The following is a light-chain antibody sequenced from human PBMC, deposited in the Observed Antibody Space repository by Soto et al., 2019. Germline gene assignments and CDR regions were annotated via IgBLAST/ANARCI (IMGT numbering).Light chain of an antibody. CDR3: QQANSFPLFT. J-gene: IGKJ3*01. Sequence: DIQMTQSPSTLSASVGDRVTITCRASQSISSWLAWYQQKPGKAPKLLIYDASSLESGVPSRFSGSGSGTEFTLTISSLQPEDFATYYCQQANSFPLFTFGPGTKVDIK. CDR2: DAS. CDR1: QSISSW. V-gene: IGKV1-5*01.